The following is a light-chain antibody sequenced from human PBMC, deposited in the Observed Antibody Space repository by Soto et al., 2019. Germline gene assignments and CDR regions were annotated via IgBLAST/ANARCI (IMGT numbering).Light chain of an antibody. V-gene: IGKV1-5*03. Sequence: DIQMTQSPSTLSASVGDRVTITCRASQSISSWLAWYQRKPGKAPKLLIYRASILESGVPSSFSGSGSGTEFPLTLSSLQPDDFATYYCQQYNGYPWTFGQGTKVEV. CDR3: QQYNGYPWT. J-gene: IGKJ1*01. CDR2: RAS. CDR1: QSISSW.